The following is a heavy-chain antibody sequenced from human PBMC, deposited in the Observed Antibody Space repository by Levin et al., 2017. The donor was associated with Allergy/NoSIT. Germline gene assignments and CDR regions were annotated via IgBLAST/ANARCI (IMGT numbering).Heavy chain of an antibody. CDR3: ARDPFDSSGYYYLYFDY. CDR2: INWNGGST. J-gene: IGHJ4*02. Sequence: PGGSLRLSCAASGFTFDDYGMSWVRQVPGKGLEWVSGINWNGGSTGYADSVKGRFTISRDNAKNSLYLQMNSLRAEDTALYYCARDPFDSSGYYYLYFDYWGQGTLVTVSS. V-gene: IGHV3-20*04. D-gene: IGHD3-22*01. CDR1: GFTFDDYG.